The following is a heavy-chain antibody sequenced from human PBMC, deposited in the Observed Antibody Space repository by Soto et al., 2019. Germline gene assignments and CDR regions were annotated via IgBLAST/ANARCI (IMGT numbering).Heavy chain of an antibody. Sequence: GGSLRLSCAASGFTFSSYAMSWVRQAPGKGLEWVSAISGSGGSTYYADSVKGRVTISRDNSKNTLYLQMNSLRAEDTAVYYCAKDPVGMVGATTDAFDSWGQGTMVTVSS. D-gene: IGHD1-26*01. CDR3: AKDPVGMVGATTDAFDS. CDR2: ISGSGGST. CDR1: GFTFSSYA. J-gene: IGHJ3*02. V-gene: IGHV3-23*01.